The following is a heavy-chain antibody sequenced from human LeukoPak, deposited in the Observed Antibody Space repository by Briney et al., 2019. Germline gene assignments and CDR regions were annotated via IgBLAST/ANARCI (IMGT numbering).Heavy chain of an antibody. V-gene: IGHV3-74*01. CDR3: VRERNNFWSGHHSIFDS. CDR1: GFIFSDHW. D-gene: IGHD3-3*01. CDR2: INNDRSST. Sequence: SGGSLRLSCAASGFIFSDHWMHWVRQAPGKGLVWLSRINNDRSSTIYADSVKGRFTFSRDNAENTLFLEMSSLRVEDTAVYYCVRERNNFWSGHHSIFDSWGQGTLVTVSS. J-gene: IGHJ4*02.